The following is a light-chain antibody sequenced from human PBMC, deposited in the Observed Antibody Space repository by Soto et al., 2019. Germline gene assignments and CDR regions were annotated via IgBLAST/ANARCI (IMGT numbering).Light chain of an antibody. J-gene: IGKJ3*01. V-gene: IGKV1-9*01. CDR1: QGISSY. CDR2: AAS. Sequence: IQLTQSPSSLSASVGDRVIMTCRASQGISSYLAWYQQKPGKAPTLLIYAASTLETGVPSRFSGSGSGTDFTLTISSLQPEDFATYYCQHLNNYPPFTFGPGTKVDLE. CDR3: QHLNNYPPFT.